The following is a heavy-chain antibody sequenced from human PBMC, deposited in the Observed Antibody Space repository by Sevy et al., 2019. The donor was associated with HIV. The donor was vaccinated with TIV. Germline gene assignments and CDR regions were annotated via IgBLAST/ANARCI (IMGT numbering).Heavy chain of an antibody. V-gene: IGHV3-72*01. D-gene: IGHD6-13*01. CDR1: GFTFSDHY. J-gene: IGHJ4*02. CDR2: TRNKADGYTT. CDR3: GTHAGIAAAGRVFDY. Sequence: GGSLRLSCVASGFTFSDHYMDWVRQAPGKGLEWVGRTRNKADGYTTEYAASVKGRFTISREESKNSLYVQMNSLKAEDTAVSYWGTHAGIAAAGRVFDYWGQGTLVTVSS.